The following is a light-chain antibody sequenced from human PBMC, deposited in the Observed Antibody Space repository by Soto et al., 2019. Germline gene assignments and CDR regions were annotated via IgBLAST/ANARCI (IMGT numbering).Light chain of an antibody. V-gene: IGKV3-20*01. CDR3: QQYGRSRQT. CDR1: QSLPSNY. Sequence: EVVLTQSPGTLSLSPGERATLSCKASQSLPSNYVAWYQQKPGQVPRLLIYGASSGATGIPDRFSGSGSGKDFTLTISRLEPEDVAVYYCQQYGRSRQTVGLGTKVEVK. CDR2: GAS. J-gene: IGKJ1*01.